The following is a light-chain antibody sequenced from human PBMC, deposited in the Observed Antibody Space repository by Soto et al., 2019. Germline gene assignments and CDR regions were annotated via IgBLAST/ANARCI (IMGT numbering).Light chain of an antibody. CDR1: QDIRNF. Sequence: DIQMTQSPTSLSASVGDRVTITCRAIQDIRNFVAWYQQKPGKAPKLLIYAASTLQSGVPSRISGSGSTTDFTLTINSLQPEDVATNSCQMYSSVPVFGPGTKVEI. CDR2: AAS. V-gene: IGKV1-27*01. CDR3: QMYSSVPV. J-gene: IGKJ3*01.